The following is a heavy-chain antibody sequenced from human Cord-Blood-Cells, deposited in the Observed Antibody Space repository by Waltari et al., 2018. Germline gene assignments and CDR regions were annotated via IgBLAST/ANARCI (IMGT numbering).Heavy chain of an antibody. CDR2: IYSGGST. CDR1: GFTGSSHY. Sequence: EVQLVESGGGLIQPGGSLRLPCAASGFTGSSHYMIWVRQAPGKGLEWVSVIYSGGSTYYADSVKGRFTISRDNSKNTLYLQMNSLRAEDTAVYYCAGGYDYYYYGMDVWGQGTTVTVSS. CDR3: AGGYDYYYYGMDV. J-gene: IGHJ6*02. D-gene: IGHD5-12*01. V-gene: IGHV3-53*01.